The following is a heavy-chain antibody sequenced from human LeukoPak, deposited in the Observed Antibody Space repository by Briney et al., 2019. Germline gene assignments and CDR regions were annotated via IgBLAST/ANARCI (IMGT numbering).Heavy chain of an antibody. D-gene: IGHD5-18*01. V-gene: IGHV3-23*01. CDR2: TSGSGGSS. Sequence: GGSLRLSCAASGFTFSSYAMNWVRQAPGKGLEWVSATSGSGGSSYYADSVKGRLTISRDNSKNTLYLQMNSLGAEDTAVYYCAKSQIQLWSHVDYWGQGTLVTVSS. J-gene: IGHJ4*02. CDR3: AKSQIQLWSHVDY. CDR1: GFTFSSYA.